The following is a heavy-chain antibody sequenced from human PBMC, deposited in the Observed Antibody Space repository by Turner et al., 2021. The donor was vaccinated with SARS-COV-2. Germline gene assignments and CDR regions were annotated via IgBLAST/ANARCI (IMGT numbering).Heavy chain of an antibody. Sequence: QVLLVQYGDEEKRHGASVKVSCRASGYIFTGHYIHWVRQTTGKGLEWMGWISDYNGDTMLAQKFQGRVTMTRDTYTTIVHMNLSRLTSDDTAVYYCARDRTDHYDGNDYYTNWLDPWGQGTLVTVSS. J-gene: IGHJ5*02. CDR1: GYIFTGHY. D-gene: IGHD5-12*01. V-gene: IGHV1-2*02. CDR3: ARDRTDHYDGNDYYTNWLDP. CDR2: ISDYNGDT.